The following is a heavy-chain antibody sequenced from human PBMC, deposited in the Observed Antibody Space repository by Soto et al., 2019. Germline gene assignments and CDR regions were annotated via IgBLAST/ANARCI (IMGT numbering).Heavy chain of an antibody. J-gene: IGHJ3*02. Sequence: GVLRLSCAASGFTFSSYAMSWVRQAPGKGLEWVSAISGSGGSTYYADSVKGRFTISRDNSKNTLYLQMNSLRAEDTAVYYCAKDPRYSGSYDAFDIWGQGTMVTVSS. CDR1: GFTFSSYA. CDR2: ISGSGGST. V-gene: IGHV3-23*01. D-gene: IGHD1-26*01. CDR3: AKDPRYSGSYDAFDI.